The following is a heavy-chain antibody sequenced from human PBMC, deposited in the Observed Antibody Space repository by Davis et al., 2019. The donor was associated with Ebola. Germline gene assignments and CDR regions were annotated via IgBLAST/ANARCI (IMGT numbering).Heavy chain of an antibody. J-gene: IGHJ4*02. D-gene: IGHD6-19*01. CDR3: ARAQQWLVQGYIDY. CDR1: GYTFSNYW. V-gene: IGHV5-51*01. Sequence: GESLKISCKGSGYTFSNYWIGWVRQMPGKGLEWMGIIYPGDFDTRYSPSFQGQVTISADKSISTAYLQWSSLKASDTAMYYCARAQQWLVQGYIDYWGQGTLVTVSS. CDR2: IYPGDFDT.